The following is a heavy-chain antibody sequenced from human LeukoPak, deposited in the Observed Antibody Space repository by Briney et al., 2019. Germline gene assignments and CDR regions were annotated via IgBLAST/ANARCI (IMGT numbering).Heavy chain of an antibody. V-gene: IGHV1-2*02. CDR2: MNPKSGDT. CDR3: ATGEKGTSWWDDLQY. CDR1: GYTFIDFY. D-gene: IGHD1-26*01. Sequence: ASVNVSCKASGYTFIDFYIHWVRQARGQGLGWMGWMNPKSGDTNYVQKFQGRVTMTRDTSIRTAYMELSSLISEDTAVYYCATGEKGTSWWDDLQYCGQGTQVIVSS. J-gene: IGHJ1*01.